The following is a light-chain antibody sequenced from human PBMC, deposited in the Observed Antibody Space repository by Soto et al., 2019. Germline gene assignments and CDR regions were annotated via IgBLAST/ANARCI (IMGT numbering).Light chain of an antibody. V-gene: IGKV3-20*01. CDR1: QSVSSSY. Sequence: EIVLTQSPGTLSLSPGERATLSCRASQSVSSSYLAWYQQKPGQAPRLLIYSASSRATDIPDRFSGSGSGTDFTLTISRLEPEDIAVYYCQQYGSSPPRFTFGPGTRVDIK. J-gene: IGKJ3*01. CDR2: SAS. CDR3: QQYGSSPPRFT.